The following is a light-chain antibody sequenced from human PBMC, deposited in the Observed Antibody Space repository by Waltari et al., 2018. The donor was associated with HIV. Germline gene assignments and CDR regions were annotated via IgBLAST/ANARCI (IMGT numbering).Light chain of an antibody. J-gene: IGLJ3*02. CDR1: ALPNQY. CDR2: KDT. CDR3: ESADNSGTYWV. V-gene: IGLV3-25*03. Sequence: SYELTQPPSVSVSPGQTAKITCSGDALPNQYAHWYQQKPGQAPLLVIYKDTQRPSGIPWRFSGSHSGTTVTLTISGVQAEDEADYYCESADNSGTYWVFGGGTKLSVL.